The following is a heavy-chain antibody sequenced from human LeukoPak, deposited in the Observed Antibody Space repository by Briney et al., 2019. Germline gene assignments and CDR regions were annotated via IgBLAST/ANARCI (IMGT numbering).Heavy chain of an antibody. Sequence: SETLSLTCTVSGYSITSAYYWGWIRQPPGKGLEWIGSFFLKGSTYYDPSLKSRVTISVDTSKNQFSLTLSSVTAADTAVYYCARVARCTSCFDVDYWGQGTLVTVSS. CDR3: ARVARCTSCFDVDY. D-gene: IGHD2-2*01. J-gene: IGHJ4*02. V-gene: IGHV4-38-2*02. CDR2: FFLKGST. CDR1: GYSITSAYY.